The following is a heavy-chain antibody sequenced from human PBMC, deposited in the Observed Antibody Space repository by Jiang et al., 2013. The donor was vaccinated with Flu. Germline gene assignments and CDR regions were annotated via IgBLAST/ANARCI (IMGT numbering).Heavy chain of an antibody. Sequence: KPGASVKVSCKASGFTFTSFGFSWVRQAPGQGLEWMGWTSANNGDRHYAERLQGRVTMTTDTSTTTAYMELRGLKSDDTAVYYCARLGIAHSYGPYYFDNWGQGTLVTVSS. CDR2: TSANNGDR. D-gene: IGHD5-18*01. CDR1: GFTFTSFG. CDR3: ARLGIAHSYGPYYFDN. J-gene: IGHJ4*02. V-gene: IGHV1-18*01.